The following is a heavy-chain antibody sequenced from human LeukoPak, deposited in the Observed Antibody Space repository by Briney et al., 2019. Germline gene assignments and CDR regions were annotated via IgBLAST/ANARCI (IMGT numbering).Heavy chain of an antibody. CDR3: ARGLLTGYIFDY. V-gene: IGHV4-4*07. D-gene: IGHD3-9*01. J-gene: IGHJ4*02. CDR2: IFTNGNS. CDR1: GGSISGYF. Sequence: SETLSLTCTVSGGSISGYFWSWIRQPAGKGLEWIGRIFTNGNSNYKPSLESRVTMSVDTSKNQFSLKLNSVTAADTAVYYCARGLLTGYIFDYWGQGTLVTVSS.